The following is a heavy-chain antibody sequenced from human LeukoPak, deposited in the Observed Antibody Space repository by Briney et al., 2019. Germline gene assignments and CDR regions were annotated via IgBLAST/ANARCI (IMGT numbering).Heavy chain of an antibody. D-gene: IGHD3-9*01. V-gene: IGHV3-64*01. CDR1: GFTFSSYA. CDR2: ISSNGGST. J-gene: IGHJ4*02. Sequence: GGSLRLSCAASGFTFSSYAMHWVRQAPGKGLEYVSAISSNGGSTYYANSVKGRFTISRDNSKNTLYLQMNSLRAEDTAVYYCARDYDILTGYYGGFDYWGQGTLVTVSS. CDR3: ARDYDILTGYYGGFDY.